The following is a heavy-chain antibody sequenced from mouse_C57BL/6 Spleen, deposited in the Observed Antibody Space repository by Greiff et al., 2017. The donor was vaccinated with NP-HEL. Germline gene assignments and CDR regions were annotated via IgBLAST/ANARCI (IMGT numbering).Heavy chain of an antibody. CDR1: GFSLTSYG. CDR3: ATIYYGNYPGY. J-gene: IGHJ3*01. Sequence: QVQLKQSGPGLVQPSQSLSITCTVSGFSLTSYGVHWVRQSPGKGLEWLGVIWSGGSTDYNAAFISRLSISKDNSKSQVFFKMNSLQADDTAIYYCATIYYGNYPGYWGQGTLVTVSA. V-gene: IGHV2-2*01. D-gene: IGHD2-1*01. CDR2: IWSGGST.